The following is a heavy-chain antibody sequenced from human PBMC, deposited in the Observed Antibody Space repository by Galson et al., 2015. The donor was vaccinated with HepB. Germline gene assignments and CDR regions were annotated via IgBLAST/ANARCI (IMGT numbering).Heavy chain of an antibody. CDR2: ISSSGGST. CDR3: AKDMQATY. V-gene: IGHV3-23*01. Sequence: SLRLSCAASGFTFSSAAITWVRQAPGKGLEWVSLISSSGGSTYYADSVKGRFTISRDDSKNTQYLHMNNLRAEDTAVYYCAKDMQATYWGQGTQVTVSS. J-gene: IGHJ4*02. D-gene: IGHD2-2*01. CDR1: GFTFSSAA.